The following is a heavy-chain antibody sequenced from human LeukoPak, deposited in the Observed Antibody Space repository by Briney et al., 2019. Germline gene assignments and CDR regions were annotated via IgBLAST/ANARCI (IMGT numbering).Heavy chain of an antibody. D-gene: IGHD6-13*01. Sequence: GGSLRLSCAASGFTFSDYYMSWIRQAPGKGLEWFSYISGSGTTIYYADSVKGRFTISRDNAKNSLYLQMNSLRAEDTAVYYCARRSSWYDFDYWGQGTLVTVSS. CDR1: GFTFSDYY. V-gene: IGHV3-11*04. J-gene: IGHJ4*02. CDR3: ARRSSWYDFDY. CDR2: ISGSGTTI.